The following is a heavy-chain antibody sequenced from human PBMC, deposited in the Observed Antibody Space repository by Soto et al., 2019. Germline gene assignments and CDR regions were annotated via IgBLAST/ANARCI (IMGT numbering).Heavy chain of an antibody. D-gene: IGHD6-19*01. CDR1: GFTFSSYG. V-gene: IGHV3-30*03. J-gene: IGHJ6*02. CDR2: ISYDGSNK. Sequence: PGGSLRLSCAASGFTFSSYGMHWVRQAPGKGLEWVAVISYDGSNKYYADSVKGRSTISRDNSKNTLYLQMNSLRAEDTAVYYCARPGDIAVAGTNYYYYGMDVWGQGTTVTVSS. CDR3: ARPGDIAVAGTNYYYYGMDV.